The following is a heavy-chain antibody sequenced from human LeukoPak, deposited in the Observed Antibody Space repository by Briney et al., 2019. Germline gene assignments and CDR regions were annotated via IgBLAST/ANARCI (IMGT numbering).Heavy chain of an antibody. CDR3: ARHRITMVRGVMPYFDY. D-gene: IGHD3-10*01. Sequence: PSETLSLTCAVSGYSISSGYYWGWIRQPPGKGLEWIGSIYHSGSTYYNPSLKSRVTISVDTSKNQFSLKLSSVTAADTAVYYCARHRITMVRGVMPYFDYWDQGTLVTVSS. CDR1: GYSISSGYY. J-gene: IGHJ4*02. CDR2: IYHSGST. V-gene: IGHV4-38-2*01.